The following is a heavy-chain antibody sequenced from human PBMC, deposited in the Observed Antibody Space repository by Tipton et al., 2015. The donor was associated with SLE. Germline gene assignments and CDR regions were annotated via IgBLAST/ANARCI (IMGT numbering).Heavy chain of an antibody. CDR1: GYSISSGYY. V-gene: IGHV4-38-2*02. CDR3: ARDPHDAYYYYGMDV. J-gene: IGHJ6*02. CDR2: IYHSGST. Sequence: TLSLTCTVSGYSISSGYYWGWIRQPPGKGLEWIGSIYHSGSTYYNPSLKSRVTISVDTSKNQFSLKLSSVTAADTAVYYCARDPHDAYYYYGMDVWGQGTTVTVSS.